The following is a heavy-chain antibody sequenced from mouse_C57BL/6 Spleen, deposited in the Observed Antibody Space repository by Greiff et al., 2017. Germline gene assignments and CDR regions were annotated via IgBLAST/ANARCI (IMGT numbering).Heavy chain of an antibody. CDR2: IYPSDSET. J-gene: IGHJ4*01. CDR1: GYTFTSYW. CDR3: ARHWDVYAMDY. D-gene: IGHD4-1*01. V-gene: IGHV1-61*01. Sequence: QVQLQQPGAELVRPGSSVKLSCKASGYTFTSYWMDWVKQRPGQGLEWIGNIYPSDSETHYNQKFKDKATLTVDKSSSTAYMQLSSLTSEDSAVYYCARHWDVYAMDYWGQGTSVTVSS.